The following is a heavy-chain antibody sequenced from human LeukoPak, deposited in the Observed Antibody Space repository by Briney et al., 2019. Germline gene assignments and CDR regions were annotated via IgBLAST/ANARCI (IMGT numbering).Heavy chain of an antibody. J-gene: IGHJ4*02. CDR3: AKGEMGATDY. Sequence: ASVKVSYKASGYTFTDYYIHWVRQAPGQGLEWMGWISPNTGGTNFAQKFQGRVTMTRDTSISTAYMELSRLKSDDTAVYYCAKGEMGATDYWGQGTLVTVSS. CDR2: ISPNTGGT. D-gene: IGHD1-26*01. V-gene: IGHV1-2*02. CDR1: GYTFTDYY.